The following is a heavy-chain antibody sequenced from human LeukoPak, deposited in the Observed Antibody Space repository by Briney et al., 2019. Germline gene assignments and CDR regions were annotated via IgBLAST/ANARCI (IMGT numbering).Heavy chain of an antibody. J-gene: IGHJ4*02. CDR1: GLTFSKAW. V-gene: IGHV3-15*05. D-gene: IGHD2-15*01. Sequence: AGGSLRLSCEASGLTFSKAWMSWVRQVPGKGMEWVGRIKSNSDGGTTDYAAPVKGRLIISRDDSKNTVYLQMNSLKTEDTALYFCTAFDCSAGSCFSPFDHWGQGTLATVSP. CDR2: IKSNSDGGTT. CDR3: TAFDCSAGSCFSPFDH.